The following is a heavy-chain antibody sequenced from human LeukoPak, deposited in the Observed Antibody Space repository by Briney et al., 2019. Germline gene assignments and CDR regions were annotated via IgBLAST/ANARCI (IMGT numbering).Heavy chain of an antibody. CDR1: GFTFSSYL. Sequence: GGSLRLSCAASGFTFSSYLMSWVRQAPGKGLEWVANIKQDGSEKYYVDSVKGRFTISRDNAKNSLYLQMNSLRAEDTAVYYCARDLSAVDYWGQGTLVTVSS. CDR2: IKQDGSEK. J-gene: IGHJ4*02. V-gene: IGHV3-7*01. D-gene: IGHD2/OR15-2a*01. CDR3: ARDLSAVDY.